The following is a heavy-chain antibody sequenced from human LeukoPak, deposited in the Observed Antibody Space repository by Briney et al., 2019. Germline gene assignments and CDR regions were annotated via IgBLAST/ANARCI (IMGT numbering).Heavy chain of an antibody. J-gene: IGHJ5*02. Sequence: SETLSLTCTVSGGSISSSSYYWGWIRQPPGQGLEWIGSIYYSGSTYYNPSLKSRVTISVDTSKNQFSLKLSSETAADTAVYYCAKFAGHVDPWGQGTLVTVSS. CDR2: IYYSGST. CDR1: GGSISSSSYY. V-gene: IGHV4-39*07. D-gene: IGHD3-16*01. CDR3: AKFAGHVDP.